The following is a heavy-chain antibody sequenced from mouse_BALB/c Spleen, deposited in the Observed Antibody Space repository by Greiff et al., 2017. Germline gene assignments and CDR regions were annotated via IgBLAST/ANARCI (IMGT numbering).Heavy chain of an antibody. D-gene: IGHD4-1*01. CDR3: ARSSNWDFDY. Sequence: VQLQQSGPELVKPGASVKISCKASGYSFTGYYMHWVKQSHVKSLEWIGRINPYNGATSYNQNFKDKASLTVDKSSSTAYMELHSLTSEDSAVYYCARSSNWDFDYWGQGTTLTVSS. CDR1: GYSFTGYY. J-gene: IGHJ2*01. CDR2: INPYNGAT. V-gene: IGHV1-31*01.